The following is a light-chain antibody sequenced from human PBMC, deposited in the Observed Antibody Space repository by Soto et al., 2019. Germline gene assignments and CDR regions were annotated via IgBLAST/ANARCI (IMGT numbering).Light chain of an antibody. V-gene: IGLV2-14*03. CDR2: DVS. J-gene: IGLJ1*01. Sequence: QSALTQPASVSGSPGQSIAISCTGISSDDGDYNYVSWYQHHPGKAPKLMIYDVSNRPSGVSNRFSGSKSGNTASLTISGLQAEDEADYYCSSYTSSSTYVFGTGTKLTVL. CDR1: SSDDGDYNY. CDR3: SSYTSSSTYV.